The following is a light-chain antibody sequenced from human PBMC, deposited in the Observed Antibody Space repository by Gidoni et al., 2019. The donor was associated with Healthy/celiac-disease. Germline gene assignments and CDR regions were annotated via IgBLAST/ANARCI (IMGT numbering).Light chain of an antibody. CDR2: AAS. J-gene: IGKJ4*01. CDR3: QQSYSTRFT. CDR1: QSISSY. Sequence: DIQMTQSPSSLSASVGDRVTITCRASQSISSYLNWYQQKPGKAPKLLIYAASSLQSGVPSRFSCSGSGTDFTLTISSLQPEDFATYYCQQSYSTRFTFGGGTKVEIK. V-gene: IGKV1-39*01.